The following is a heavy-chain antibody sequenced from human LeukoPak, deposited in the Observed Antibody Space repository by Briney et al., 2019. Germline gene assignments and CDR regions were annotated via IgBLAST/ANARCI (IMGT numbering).Heavy chain of an antibody. CDR2: MNPDSGNT. J-gene: IGHJ4*02. CDR3: TRGSHRGYCTTSDCYTVDF. V-gene: IGHV1-8*01. D-gene: IGHD2-8*01. Sequence: GAPVKVSCKAARYTFTSYDINWVRQAPGQGLEWMGWMNPDSGNTGCAQKFQGRVTMTRNTSINTAYMELGGLTSDDTAIYFCTRGSHRGYCTTSDCYTVDFWGQGTLVSVSS. CDR1: RYTFTSYD.